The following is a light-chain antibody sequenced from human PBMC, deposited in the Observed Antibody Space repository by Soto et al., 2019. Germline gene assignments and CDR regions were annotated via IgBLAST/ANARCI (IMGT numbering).Light chain of an antibody. CDR2: DAS. V-gene: IGKV1-5*01. CDR3: QQYKSYWT. CDR1: QSISSW. Sequence: DIKMTKSAAPLSASVGDRVTITCRASQSISSWLAWYQQKPGKAPKLLIYDASSLESGVPSRFSGSGSGTEFTLTISSLQPDDFATYYCQQYKSYWTFGQGTKVDIK. J-gene: IGKJ1*01.